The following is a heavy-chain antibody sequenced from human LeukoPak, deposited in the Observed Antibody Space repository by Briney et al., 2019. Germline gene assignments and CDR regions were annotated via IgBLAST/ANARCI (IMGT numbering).Heavy chain of an antibody. CDR2: IYADGNT. CDR3: ARDSYGDANFDS. V-gene: IGHV3-53*01. D-gene: IGHD4-17*01. CDR1: GFTFSDYY. Sequence: GGSLRLSCAASGFTFSDYYMSWIRQAPGRGLEWVSFIYADGNTYYADSVKGRFTISRDISKNAVYLQMNSLRAEDTAVYYCARDSYGDANFDSWGQGTLVTVSS. J-gene: IGHJ4*02.